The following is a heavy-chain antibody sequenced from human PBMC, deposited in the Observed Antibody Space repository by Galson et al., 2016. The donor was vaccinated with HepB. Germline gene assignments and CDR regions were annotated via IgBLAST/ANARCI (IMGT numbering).Heavy chain of an antibody. CDR1: GGSITSGNIY. Sequence: ETLSLTCSVTGGSITSGNIYWAWVRQPPGKGLEWIASIYYGGSTYYNPSLQSRVTISADTAKNQFSLGLNSVTAADTAVYYCARHPFDYWGQGVLVTVSS. CDR3: ARHPFDY. V-gene: IGHV4-39*01. J-gene: IGHJ4*02. CDR2: IYYGGST.